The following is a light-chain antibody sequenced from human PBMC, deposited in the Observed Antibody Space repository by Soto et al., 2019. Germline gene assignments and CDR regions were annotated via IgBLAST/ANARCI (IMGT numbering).Light chain of an antibody. CDR1: SNDVGGYNY. J-gene: IGLJ3*02. V-gene: IGLV2-11*01. CDR3: CSYAGTYWV. Sequence: QSALTQPRSVSGSPGQSVTISRTGTSNDVGGYNYVSWFQQHPGKVPKLMVYDVSYRPSGVPDRFSGSKSGNTASLTISGLQADDEGDYYCCSYAGTYWVFGGGTKVTVL. CDR2: DVS.